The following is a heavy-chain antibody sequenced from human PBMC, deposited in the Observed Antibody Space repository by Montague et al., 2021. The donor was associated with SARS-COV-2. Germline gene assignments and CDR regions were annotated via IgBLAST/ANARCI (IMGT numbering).Heavy chain of an antibody. V-gene: IGHV4-61*02. J-gene: IGHJ4*02. CDR1: GASISTGIYY. CDR2: IRTTGHT. D-gene: IGHD1-26*01. CDR3: ARFGSGTLEFDL. Sequence: TLSLTCTVSGASISTGIYYWGWIRQPAGKGLEWIGRIRTTGHTDYNSSLESRVFMSVDTSTNQFSQSLTSVTAADTAVYFCARFGSGTLEFDLWGQGTLVTVSS.